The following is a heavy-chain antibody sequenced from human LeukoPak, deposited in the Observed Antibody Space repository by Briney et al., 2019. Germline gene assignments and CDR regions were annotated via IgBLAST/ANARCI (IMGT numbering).Heavy chain of an antibody. D-gene: IGHD3-10*01. Sequence: SETLSLTCTVSGGSISSYYWSWIRQPPGKGLEWIGYIYYSGSTNYNPSLKSRVTISVDTSKNQFSLKLSSVTAADTAVYYCARGGVTIPYYYYMDVWGKGTTVTVSS. CDR2: IYYSGST. CDR1: GGSISSYY. CDR3: ARGGVTIPYYYYMDV. J-gene: IGHJ6*03. V-gene: IGHV4-59*01.